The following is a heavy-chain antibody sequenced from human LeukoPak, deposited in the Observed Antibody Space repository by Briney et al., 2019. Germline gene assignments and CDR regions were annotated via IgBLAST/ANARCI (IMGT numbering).Heavy chain of an antibody. CDR1: GGSISSYY. V-gene: IGHV4-59*12. CDR2: IYYSGST. J-gene: IGHJ4*02. CDR3: ARGRVAARPLFGY. D-gene: IGHD6-6*01. Sequence: SETLSLTCTVSGGSISSYYWSWIRQPPGKGLEWIGYIYYSGSTNYNPSLKSRVTISVDTSKNQFSLELSSVTAADTAVYYCARGRVAARPLFGYWGQGTLVTVSS.